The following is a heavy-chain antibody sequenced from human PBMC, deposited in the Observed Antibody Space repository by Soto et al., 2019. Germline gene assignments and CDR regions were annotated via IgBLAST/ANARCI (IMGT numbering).Heavy chain of an antibody. CDR1: GGSISSSSYY. J-gene: IGHJ6*02. Sequence: QLQLQESGPGLVKPSETLSLTCTVSGGSISSSSYYWGWIRQPPGKGLEWIGSIYYSGSTYYNPSLKSRVTISVDTSKNQFSLKLSSVTAADTAVYYCAGVVVVAATRGVRMDVWGQGTTVTVSS. V-gene: IGHV4-39*01. CDR3: AGVVVVAATRGVRMDV. CDR2: IYYSGST. D-gene: IGHD2-15*01.